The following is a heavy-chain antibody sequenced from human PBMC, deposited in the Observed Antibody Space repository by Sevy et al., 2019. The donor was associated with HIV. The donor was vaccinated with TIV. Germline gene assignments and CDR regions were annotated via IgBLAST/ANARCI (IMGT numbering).Heavy chain of an antibody. CDR1: GGSFSGYY. CDR3: ARTRYITMIGYYFDY. V-gene: IGHV4-34*01. J-gene: IGHJ4*02. Sequence: SKTLSLTCAVYGGSFSGYYWSWIRQPPGKGLEWIGEINHSGSTNYNPSLKSRVTISVDTSKNQFSLKVSSVTAADTAVYYCARTRYITMIGYYFDYWGQGTLVTVSS. CDR2: INHSGST. D-gene: IGHD3-22*01.